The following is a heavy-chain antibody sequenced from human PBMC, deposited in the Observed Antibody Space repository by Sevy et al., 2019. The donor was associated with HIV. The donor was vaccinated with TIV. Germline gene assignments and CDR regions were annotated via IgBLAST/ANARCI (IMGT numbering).Heavy chain of an antibody. CDR2: ITDSGST. CDR1: GGSIRRGDYF. D-gene: IGHD3-10*01. Sequence: ETLSLTCSVTGGSIRRGDYFWGWIRQSPGKGLEWIGSITDSGSTYYNPSLKSRVTMSVDTSKNQFSLKPSSVTAADTAVHYCARLRGGYGNGWFYYYMDVWGKGTTVTVSS. V-gene: IGHV4-39*01. J-gene: IGHJ6*03. CDR3: ARLRGGYGNGWFYYYMDV.